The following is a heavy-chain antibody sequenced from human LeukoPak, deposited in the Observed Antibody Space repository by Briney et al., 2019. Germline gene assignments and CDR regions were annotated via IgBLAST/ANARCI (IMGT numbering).Heavy chain of an antibody. CDR3: ARDEVVVVAARYYYYGMDV. CDR2: IIPILGIA. Sequence: SVKVSCKASGGTFSSYAISWVRQAHGQGLEWMGRIIPILGIANYAQKFQGRVTITADKSTSTAYMELSSLRSEDTAVYYCARDEVVVVAARYYYYGMDVWGQGTTVTVSS. D-gene: IGHD2-15*01. J-gene: IGHJ6*02. V-gene: IGHV1-69*04. CDR1: GGTFSSYA.